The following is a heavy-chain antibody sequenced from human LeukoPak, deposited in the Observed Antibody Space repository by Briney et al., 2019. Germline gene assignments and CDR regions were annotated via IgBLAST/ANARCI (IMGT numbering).Heavy chain of an antibody. CDR3: ARSSHYDILTGYSEEDAFDI. V-gene: IGHV3-53*01. CDR1: GFTVSSNY. D-gene: IGHD3-9*01. Sequence: GGTLRLSCAASGFTVSSNYMSWVRQAPGKGLEWVSVIYSGGSTDYADSVKGRFTISRDNSKNTLYLQMNSLRVEDTAVYYCARSSHYDILTGYSEEDAFDIWGQGKMVPVSS. J-gene: IGHJ3*02. CDR2: IYSGGST.